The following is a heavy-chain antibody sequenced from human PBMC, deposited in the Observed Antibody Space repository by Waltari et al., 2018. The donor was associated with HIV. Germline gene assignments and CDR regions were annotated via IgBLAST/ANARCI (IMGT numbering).Heavy chain of an antibody. CDR1: GFTFSDYS. CDR3: ARDPVYSGSSLVYYFDY. J-gene: IGHJ4*02. D-gene: IGHD6-6*01. CDR2: ISSSSSTI. Sequence: EVQLVESGGGLVQPGGSLRLSCAASGFTFSDYSMNWVRQAPGKGVGWVSYISSSSSTIYDADSVKGRFTISRDNAKNSLYLQMNSLRAEDTAVYYCARDPVYSGSSLVYYFDYWGQGTLVTVSS. V-gene: IGHV3-48*01.